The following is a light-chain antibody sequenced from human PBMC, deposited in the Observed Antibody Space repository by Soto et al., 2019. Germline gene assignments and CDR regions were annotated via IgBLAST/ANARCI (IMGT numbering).Light chain of an antibody. V-gene: IGKV3-11*01. CDR1: PSFSNS. CDR2: DAS. J-gene: IGKJ4*01. CDR3: QQRNKWPPVT. Sequence: ESVLTQSPATLSLSPGERATLSCRASPSFSNSLAWYQHKPGQAPRLLIYDASNRATGVPTRFSGSGSGTDFTLTISSLEPEDFAVYYCQQRNKWPPVTFGGGTKVDI.